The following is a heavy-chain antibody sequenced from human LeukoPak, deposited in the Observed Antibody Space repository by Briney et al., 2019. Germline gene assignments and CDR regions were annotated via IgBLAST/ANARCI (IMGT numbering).Heavy chain of an antibody. CDR3: AKDGDHFWSGYYKPFDY. CDR2: IRYDGSNK. J-gene: IGHJ4*02. Sequence: PGGSLRLSCAASGFTFSSYGMHWARQAPGKGLEWVAFIRYDGSNKYYADSVKGRFTISRDNSKNTLYLQMNSLRAEDTAVYYCAKDGDHFWSGYYKPFDYWGQGTLVTVSS. CDR1: GFTFSSYG. D-gene: IGHD3-3*02. V-gene: IGHV3-30*02.